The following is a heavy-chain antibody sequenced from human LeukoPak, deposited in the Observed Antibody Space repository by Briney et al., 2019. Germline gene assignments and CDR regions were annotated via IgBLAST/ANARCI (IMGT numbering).Heavy chain of an antibody. V-gene: IGHV3-74*01. J-gene: IGHJ4*02. CDR3: AKGYCSGGSCPSAPFYFDY. D-gene: IGHD2-15*01. CDR1: GFTFISYL. CDR2: INSEGSRT. Sequence: PGGSLRLSCAASGFTFISYLVHAVRPAPGKGGVWVSRINSEGSRTSYVDSVKGRFTMSRDNAKNTVYLQMNRLRAEDTAVYYCAKGYCSGGSCPSAPFYFDYWGQGTLVTVSS.